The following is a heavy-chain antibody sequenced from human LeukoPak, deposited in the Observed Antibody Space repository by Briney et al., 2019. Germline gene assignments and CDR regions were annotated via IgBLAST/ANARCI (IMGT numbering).Heavy chain of an antibody. Sequence: GGSLRLSCAASGFTVSSNYMSWVRQAPGKGLEWVSVIYSGGSTYYADSVKGRFTISRDNSKNTLYLQMNSLRAEDTAVYYCASPRYSGSYYGFDYWGQGTLGTVSS. CDR3: ASPRYSGSYYGFDY. CDR2: IYSGGST. J-gene: IGHJ4*02. CDR1: GFTVSSNY. D-gene: IGHD1-26*01. V-gene: IGHV3-53*01.